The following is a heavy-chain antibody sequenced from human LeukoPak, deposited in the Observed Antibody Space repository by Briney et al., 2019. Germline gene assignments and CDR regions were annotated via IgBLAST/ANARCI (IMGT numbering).Heavy chain of an antibody. Sequence: PSETLSLTCPVSGGSITTYSYYWGWIRQPPGKGLEWIGNIYYSGSTYYNPSLKSRVTISVDTSKNQFSLKLGSVTAADTAVYYCATLYYYGSGIRSDYWGQGTLVTVSS. J-gene: IGHJ4*02. CDR1: GGSITTYSYY. CDR2: IYYSGST. V-gene: IGHV4-39*01. D-gene: IGHD3-10*01. CDR3: ATLYYYGSGIRSDY.